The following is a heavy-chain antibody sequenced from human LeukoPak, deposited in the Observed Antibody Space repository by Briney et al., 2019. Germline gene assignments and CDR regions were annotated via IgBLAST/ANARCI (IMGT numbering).Heavy chain of an antibody. D-gene: IGHD5-18*01. CDR3: ARGRWIQLWGNFDY. CDR2: IYTSGST. CDR1: GGSISSGSYY. Sequence: PSQTLSLTCTVSGGSISSGSYYWSWIRQPAGKGLEWIGRIYTSGSTNYNPSLKSRVTISVDTSKNQFSLKLSSVTAADTAVYYCARGRWIQLWGNFDYWGQGTLVTVSS. J-gene: IGHJ4*02. V-gene: IGHV4-61*02.